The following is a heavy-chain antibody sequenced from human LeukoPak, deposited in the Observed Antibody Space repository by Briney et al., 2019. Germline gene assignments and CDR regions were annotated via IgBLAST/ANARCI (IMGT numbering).Heavy chain of an antibody. V-gene: IGHV3-74*01. CDR1: GFTFSNYW. J-gene: IGHJ4*02. Sequence: GGSLRLSCATSGFTFSNYWMHWVRQAPGKGLVWVSRINGDGSSTNYADSVKGRFTISRDNAKNTVNLQMNSLRAEDTAVYYCARDWFGIESWGQGTLVTVSS. CDR2: INGDGSST. CDR3: ARDWFGIES. D-gene: IGHD3-16*01.